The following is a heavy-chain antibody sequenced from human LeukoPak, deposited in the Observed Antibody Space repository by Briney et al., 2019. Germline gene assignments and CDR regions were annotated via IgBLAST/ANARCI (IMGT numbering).Heavy chain of an antibody. CDR3: ARAGDAFDI. V-gene: IGHV3-33*01. Sequence: GGSLRLSCAASGFTFSSHGMHWVRQAPGKGLEWVAVIWYDGSDKYYTDSVKGRFTISRDNSKNTLYLQMNSLRAEDTAIYYCARAGDAFDIWGQGTMVTVSS. J-gene: IGHJ3*02. CDR1: GFTFSSHG. CDR2: IWYDGSDK.